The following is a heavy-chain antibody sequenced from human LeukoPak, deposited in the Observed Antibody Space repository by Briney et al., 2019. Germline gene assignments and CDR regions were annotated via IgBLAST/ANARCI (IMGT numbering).Heavy chain of an antibody. CDR2: IRATSTTL. CDR1: GFTFSSYA. Sequence: GRSLRLSCAASGFTFSSYAMHWVRQAPGKGLEWVSNIRATSTTLYYQDYYADSVKGRFTTSRDNAKNSLYLQMDSLRVEDTAVYYCARDTQWAFDYWGQGILVTVSS. CDR3: ARDTQWAFDY. D-gene: IGHD1-26*01. J-gene: IGHJ4*02. V-gene: IGHV3-48*01.